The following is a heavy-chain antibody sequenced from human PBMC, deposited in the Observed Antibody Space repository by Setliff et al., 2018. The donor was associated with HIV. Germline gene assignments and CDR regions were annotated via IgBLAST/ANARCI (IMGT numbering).Heavy chain of an antibody. CDR2: IIPILGTA. CDR3: ARALQYNYYYGMDV. Sequence: SVKVSCKASGYTFSSYAISWVRQAPGQGLEWMGGIIPILGTANYAQKFQGRVTITTDEATSTAYMELSSLRSEDTAVYYCARALQYNYYYGMDVWGQGTTVTVSS. V-gene: IGHV1-69*05. CDR1: GYTFSSYA. J-gene: IGHJ6*02. D-gene: IGHD4-4*01.